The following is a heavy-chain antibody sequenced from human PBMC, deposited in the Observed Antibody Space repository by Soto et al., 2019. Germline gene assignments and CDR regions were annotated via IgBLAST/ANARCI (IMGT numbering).Heavy chain of an antibody. J-gene: IGHJ6*03. CDR3: ARGLGGVIVNYYYYYMDV. CDR2: INQSGST. V-gene: IGHV4-34*01. CDR1: GGSFSGYS. Sequence: PSETLSLTCAVSGGSFSGYSCTWIRQSPGKGLEWIGEINQSGSTNYNPSLKSRVTISVDTSKNQLSLKLTSVTAADTAVYYCARGLGGVIVNYYYYYMDVWGKGTTVTVSS. D-gene: IGHD3-16*02.